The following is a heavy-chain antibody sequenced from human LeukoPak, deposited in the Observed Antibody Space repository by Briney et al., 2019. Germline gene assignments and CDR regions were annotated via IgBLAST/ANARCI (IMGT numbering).Heavy chain of an antibody. J-gene: IGHJ5*02. D-gene: IGHD2-2*01. V-gene: IGHV4-4*07. Sequence: SETLSLTCTVSGGSISSYYWSWIRQPAGKGLEWIGRIYTSGSTNYNPSLKSRVTMSVDTSKNQFSLKLSSVTAADTAVYYCARGRGYCSSTSCNNWFDPWGQGTLVTVSS. CDR1: GGSISSYY. CDR3: ARGRGYCSSTSCNNWFDP. CDR2: IYTSGST.